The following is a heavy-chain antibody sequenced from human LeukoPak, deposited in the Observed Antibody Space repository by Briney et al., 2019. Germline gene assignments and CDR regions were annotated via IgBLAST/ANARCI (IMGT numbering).Heavy chain of an antibody. V-gene: IGHV3-74*01. J-gene: IGHJ5*02. D-gene: IGHD6-6*01. CDR2: TNRDGSNT. Sequence: GGSLRLSCAASGFTFSSYWMHWVRQVPGKGLVWVSRTNRDGSNTIYADSVKGRFTISRDNAKNTLYLQMNSLRAEDTAVYYCVRDRVDHSSSSDWFDPWGQGTLVTVSS. CDR1: GFTFSSYW. CDR3: VRDRVDHSSSSDWFDP.